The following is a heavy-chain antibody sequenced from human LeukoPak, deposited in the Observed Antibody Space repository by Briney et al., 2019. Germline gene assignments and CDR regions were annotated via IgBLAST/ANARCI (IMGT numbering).Heavy chain of an antibody. V-gene: IGHV3-49*03. J-gene: IGHJ4*02. D-gene: IGHD5-18*01. CDR2: IRSKAYGGTT. CDR1: GFSFGGYA. CDR3: TRVRGYSYGYGDY. Sequence: GGSLRLSCTVSGFSFGGYAMGSFRQAPGKGLEGVGFIRSKAYGGTTEHAASVKGNFSISRDDSNSIVYLQMNSLKTDDIALYYCTRVRGYSYGYGDYWGQGTLVTVSS.